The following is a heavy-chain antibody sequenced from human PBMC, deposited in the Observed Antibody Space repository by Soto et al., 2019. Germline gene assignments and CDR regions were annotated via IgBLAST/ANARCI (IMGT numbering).Heavy chain of an antibody. V-gene: IGHV3-33*01. CDR3: AREPVGPDYAMDV. Sequence: QMQLVESGGGVVQPGTSLRLSCAASGFDFSSYGMHWVRQTPGKGLEWVAVLGFDGGGRYYADSVKGRFTISRDNSKKMLYLQMDSLTAEDTALYYCAREPVGPDYAMDVWGQGTTVTVSS. J-gene: IGHJ6*02. D-gene: IGHD1-26*01. CDR1: GFDFSSYG. CDR2: LGFDGGGR.